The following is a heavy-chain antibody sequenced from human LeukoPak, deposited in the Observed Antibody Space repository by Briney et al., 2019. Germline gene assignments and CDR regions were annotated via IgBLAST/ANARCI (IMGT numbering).Heavy chain of an antibody. CDR1: GYTFTSYD. J-gene: IGHJ6*03. Sequence: ASVKVSCKASGYTFTSYDINWVRQATGQGLEWMGWMNPNSGNTGYAQKFQGRVTITRNTSISTAYMELSSLRSEDTAVYYCARVSGYSSSWFNYYYYYMDVWGKGTTVTVSS. CDR3: ARVSGYSSSWFNYYYYYMDV. D-gene: IGHD6-13*01. V-gene: IGHV1-8*03. CDR2: MNPNSGNT.